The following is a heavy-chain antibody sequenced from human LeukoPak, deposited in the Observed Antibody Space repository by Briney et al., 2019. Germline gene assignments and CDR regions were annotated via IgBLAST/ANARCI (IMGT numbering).Heavy chain of an antibody. CDR2: ISSNGGST. J-gene: IGHJ4*02. CDR1: GFTFKTYT. D-gene: IGHD3-22*01. V-gene: IGHV3-64*01. Sequence: GGSLRLSCAASGFTFKTYTMHWVRQAPGKGLEYVSAISSNGGSTYYANSVKGRFTISRDNSKNTLYLQMGSLRAEDMAVYYCARGGPLDYDSSGYYYYWGQGTLVTVSP. CDR3: ARGGPLDYDSSGYYYY.